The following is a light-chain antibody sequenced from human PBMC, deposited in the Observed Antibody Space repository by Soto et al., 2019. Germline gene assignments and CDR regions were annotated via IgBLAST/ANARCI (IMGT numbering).Light chain of an antibody. CDR3: QQYGTSHT. Sequence: EVALTQSPGTLSLSPGERAALSCRASPSVSSSYLAWYQQKPGQAPRLLIYGASNRATGIPDRFSGSGSGTDFTLTISRLEPEDLGVYYCQQYGTSHTFGQGTKLEVK. J-gene: IGKJ2*01. CDR2: GAS. V-gene: IGKV3-20*01. CDR1: PSVSSSY.